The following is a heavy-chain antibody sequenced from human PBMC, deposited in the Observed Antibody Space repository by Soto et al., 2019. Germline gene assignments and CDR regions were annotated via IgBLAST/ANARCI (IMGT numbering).Heavy chain of an antibody. Sequence: HPGGSLRLSCAASGFTFSSYAMHWVRQAPGKGLEWVAVISYDGSNKYYADSVKGRFTISRDNSKNTLYLQMNSLRAEDTAVYYCARAFVLRFLEWLLFHPYYYYGMDVWGQGTTVTVSS. D-gene: IGHD3-3*01. CDR1: GFTFSSYA. CDR3: ARAFVLRFLEWLLFHPYYYYGMDV. V-gene: IGHV3-30-3*01. J-gene: IGHJ6*02. CDR2: ISYDGSNK.